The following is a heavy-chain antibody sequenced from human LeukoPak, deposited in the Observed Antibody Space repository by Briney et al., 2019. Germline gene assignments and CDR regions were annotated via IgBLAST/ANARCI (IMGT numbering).Heavy chain of an antibody. CDR2: IYYSGST. J-gene: IGHJ6*02. CDR1: GGSISSSSYY. CDR3: ARGIAVAGTKYYYYYYGMDV. Sequence: SETLSLTCTVSGGSISSSSYYWGWIRQPPGKGLEWIGSIYYSGSTYYNPSLKSRVTISVDTSKNQFSLKLSSVTAADTAVYYCARGIAVAGTKYYYYYYGMDVWGQGTTATVSS. D-gene: IGHD6-19*01. V-gene: IGHV4-39*01.